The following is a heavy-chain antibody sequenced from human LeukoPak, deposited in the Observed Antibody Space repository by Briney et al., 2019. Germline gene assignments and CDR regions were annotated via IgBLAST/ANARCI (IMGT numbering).Heavy chain of an antibody. J-gene: IGHJ4*02. CDR3: ARDAELRYFDWLPHPLDY. Sequence: SGGSLRLSCAASGFTFSSYWMHWVRQAPGKGLVWVSRINSDGSSTSYADSVEGRFTISRDNAKNTLYLQMNSLRAEDTAVYYCARDAELRYFDWLPHPLDYWGQGTLVTVSS. D-gene: IGHD3-9*01. CDR2: INSDGSST. V-gene: IGHV3-74*01. CDR1: GFTFSSYW.